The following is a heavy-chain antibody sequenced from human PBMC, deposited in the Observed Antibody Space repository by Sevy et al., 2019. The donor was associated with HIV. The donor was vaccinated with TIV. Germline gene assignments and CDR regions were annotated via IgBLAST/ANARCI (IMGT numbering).Heavy chain of an antibody. Sequence: GSLRLSCAASGFTFSDYYMSWIRQAPGKGLEWVSYVSGSDDTKYYADSVKGRFTISRDNAKNSLYLQMNSLRAEDTAMYYCARDHVKDGDLGDYYYFAMDVWGQGTTVTVSS. CDR2: VSGSDDTK. V-gene: IGHV3-11*01. D-gene: IGHD4-17*01. CDR3: ARDHVKDGDLGDYYYFAMDV. CDR1: GFTFSDYY. J-gene: IGHJ6*02.